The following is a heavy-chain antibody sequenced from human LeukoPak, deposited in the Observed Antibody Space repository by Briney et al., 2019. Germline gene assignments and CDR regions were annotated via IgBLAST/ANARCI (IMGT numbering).Heavy chain of an antibody. V-gene: IGHV3-7*03. J-gene: IGHJ4*02. CDR2: IKQDGSEK. CDR3: ARDQAY. Sequence: GGSLRLSCEASGFTFSSYWMAWVRQVPGKGLEWVANIKQDGSEKYYVDSVKGRFTISRDNAKNSLYLQMNSLRDEDTAVYYCARDQAYWGRGTLVTVSS. CDR1: GFTFSSYW.